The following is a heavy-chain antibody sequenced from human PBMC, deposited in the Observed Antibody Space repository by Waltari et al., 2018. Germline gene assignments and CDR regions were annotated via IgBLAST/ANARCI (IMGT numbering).Heavy chain of an antibody. CDR1: GGSISSYY. Sequence: QVQLQESGPGLVKPSETLSLTCTVSGGSISSYYWSWIRQPPGKGLEWIGYIYYSGSTNYNPSLKSRVTISVDTSKNQFSLKLSSVTAADTAVYYCARDTLYYYGSGSYYNGVNYYYGMDVWGQGTTVTVSS. J-gene: IGHJ6*02. CDR3: ARDTLYYYGSGSYYNGVNYYYGMDV. V-gene: IGHV4-59*01. D-gene: IGHD3-10*01. CDR2: IYYSGST.